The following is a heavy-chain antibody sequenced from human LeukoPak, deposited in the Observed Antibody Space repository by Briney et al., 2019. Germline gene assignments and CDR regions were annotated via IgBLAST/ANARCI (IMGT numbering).Heavy chain of an antibody. CDR2: IGASGGSR. CDR1: GFTFSSYA. D-gene: IGHD3-9*01. J-gene: IGHJ4*02. CDR3: AKAEGYDILTGLDY. V-gene: IGHV3-23*01. Sequence: PGGSLRLSCATSGFTFSSYAMSWVRQAPGKRLEWVSGIGASGGSRYYADSVKGRFTISRDNSKNTLYLQMNSLRTEDTAVYYCAKAEGYDILTGLDYWGQGTLVTVSS.